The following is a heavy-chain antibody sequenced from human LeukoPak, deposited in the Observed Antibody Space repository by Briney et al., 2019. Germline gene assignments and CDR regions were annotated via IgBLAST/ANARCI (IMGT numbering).Heavy chain of an antibody. CDR1: GYTFTSYA. V-gene: IGHV1-3*01. CDR2: INAGNGNT. Sequence: ASVKVSCKASGYTFTSYAMHWVRQAPGQGLEWMGWINAGNGNTKYSQKFQGRVTITRDTSASTAYMELSSLRSEDTAVYYCARDVYSSSWYPSWFDPWGQGTLVTVSS. J-gene: IGHJ5*02. D-gene: IGHD6-13*01. CDR3: ARDVYSSSWYPSWFDP.